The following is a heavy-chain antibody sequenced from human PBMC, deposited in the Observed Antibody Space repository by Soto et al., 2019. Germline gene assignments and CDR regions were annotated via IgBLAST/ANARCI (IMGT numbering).Heavy chain of an antibody. Sequence: ASVKVSCKASGYTFTSYAMHWVLQAPGQRLEWMGWINAGNGNTKYSQEFQGRVTITRDTSASTAYMELSSLRSEDTAVYYCAREGVTYYDFWSGYYLGYWGQGTLVTVSS. J-gene: IGHJ4*02. CDR2: INAGNGNT. D-gene: IGHD3-3*01. CDR1: GYTFTSYA. CDR3: AREGVTYYDFWSGYYLGY. V-gene: IGHV1-3*01.